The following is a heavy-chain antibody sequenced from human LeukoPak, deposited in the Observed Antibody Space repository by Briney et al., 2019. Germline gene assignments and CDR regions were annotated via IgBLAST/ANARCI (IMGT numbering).Heavy chain of an antibody. CDR2: INQGGSDK. CDR3: TRDRSRAEDD. J-gene: IGHJ4*02. CDR1: GFTFSGHW. D-gene: IGHD1-14*01. V-gene: IGHV3-7*01. Sequence: AGSLSLTCAASGFTFSGHWMIWLRQAPGKGLEGVANINQGGSDKYYVDSVKGRFTISRDNANNLLYLQMNSLRGEDTAVYYCTRDRSRAEDDWGQGTLVTVSS.